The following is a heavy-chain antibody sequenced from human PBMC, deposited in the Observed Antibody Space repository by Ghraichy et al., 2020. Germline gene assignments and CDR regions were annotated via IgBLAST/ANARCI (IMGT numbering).Heavy chain of an antibody. J-gene: IGHJ4*02. CDR1: GGSISSYY. CDR2: IYYSGST. D-gene: IGHD5-24*01. Sequence: SETLSLTCTVSGGSISSYYWSWIRQPPGKGLEWIGYIYYSGSTNYNPSLKSRVTISVDTSKNQFSLKLSSVTAADTAVYYCARVRRWLQIPYYFDYWGQGTLVTVSS. CDR3: ARVRRWLQIPYYFDY. V-gene: IGHV4-59*01.